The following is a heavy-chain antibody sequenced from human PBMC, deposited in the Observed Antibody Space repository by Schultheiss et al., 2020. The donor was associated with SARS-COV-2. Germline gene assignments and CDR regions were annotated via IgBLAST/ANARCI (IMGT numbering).Heavy chain of an antibody. Sequence: GGSLRLSCAASGFTFSSYAMSWVRQAPGKGLEWVGRIKSKINGGTTDYAAPVKGRFIISRDDSKNTLYLQMNSLRAEDTAVYYCATGSFGRQGYWGQGTLVTVSS. CDR2: IKSKINGGTT. J-gene: IGHJ4*02. CDR1: GFTFSSYA. CDR3: ATGSFGRQGY. D-gene: IGHD3-10*01. V-gene: IGHV3-15*01.